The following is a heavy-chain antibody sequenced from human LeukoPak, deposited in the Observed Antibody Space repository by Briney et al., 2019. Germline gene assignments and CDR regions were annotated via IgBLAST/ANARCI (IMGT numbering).Heavy chain of an antibody. J-gene: IGHJ1*01. D-gene: IGHD6-19*01. Sequence: PGGSLRLSCAGSGFIFNNYAMHWVRQPPGKGLEWVSGISWNSGSIDYADSVKGRFTISRDNAKNSLYLQMNSLRVEDTAFYYCAKDNRRHYTSGPNPDSLHWGQGAWSPSPQ. CDR1: GFIFNNYA. CDR2: ISWNSGSI. V-gene: IGHV3-9*01. CDR3: AKDNRRHYTSGPNPDSLH.